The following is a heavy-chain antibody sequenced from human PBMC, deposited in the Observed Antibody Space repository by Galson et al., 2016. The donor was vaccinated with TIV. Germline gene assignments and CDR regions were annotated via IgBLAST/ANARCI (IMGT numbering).Heavy chain of an antibody. CDR2: ISDSGKT. J-gene: IGHJ6*02. CDR3: ARDRVIDAYYYHYTYVLDV. V-gene: IGHV3-66*03. D-gene: IGHD2-21*01. CDR1: GLAVGKNY. Sequence: SLRLSCASSGLAVGKNYMTWVRQAPGKGLEWVAPISDSGKTYYSESVRGRFTISRDNSRNTLYLQLSGLRAEDTAVYYCARDRVIDAYYYHYTYVLDVWGLGTTVTVSS.